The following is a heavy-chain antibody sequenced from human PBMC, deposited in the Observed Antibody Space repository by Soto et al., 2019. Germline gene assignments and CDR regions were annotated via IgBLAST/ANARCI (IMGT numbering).Heavy chain of an antibody. CDR3: ARDAEGMDV. Sequence: QLEESGGGLVKPEGSLRLSCAASGFTFSDYYMSWIRQAPGKGLEWVAYISSSGSIIKYGDSMKGRFTISRDNSKNNLYLQVNSLRVEDTGVYYCARDAEGMDVWGQGTTVIVSS. CDR2: ISSSGSII. J-gene: IGHJ6*02. V-gene: IGHV3-11*01. CDR1: GFTFSDYY.